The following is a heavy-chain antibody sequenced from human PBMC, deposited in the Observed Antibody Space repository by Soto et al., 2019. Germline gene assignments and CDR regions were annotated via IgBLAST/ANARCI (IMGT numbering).Heavy chain of an antibody. CDR2: IYNDGST. CDR3: ATEWPGRGFDH. CDR1: GFTVNGNY. J-gene: IGHJ5*02. Sequence: EVQLVESGGGLIQPGGSLRLSCAASGFTVNGNYMSWVRQAPGKGLQWVSAIYNDGSTFYADSVQGRFTISRDNSKNTLFLQMNSLRGEDTAVYYCATEWPGRGFDHWGLGTLVTVST. V-gene: IGHV3-53*01. D-gene: IGHD3-10*01.